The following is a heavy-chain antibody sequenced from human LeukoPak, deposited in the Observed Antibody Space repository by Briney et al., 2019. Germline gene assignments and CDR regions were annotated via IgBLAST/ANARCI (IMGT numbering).Heavy chain of an antibody. CDR3: ARDGEDSSGWSTYLGWSYYFDY. CDR1: GFTFSSYS. D-gene: IGHD6-19*01. CDR2: ISSSSSYI. Sequence: GGSLRLSCAASGFTFSSYSMNWVRQAPGKGLEWVSSISSSSSYIYYADSVKGRFTIPRDNAKNSLYLQMNSLRAEDTAVYYCARDGEDSSGWSTYLGWSYYFDYWGQGTLVTVSS. J-gene: IGHJ4*02. V-gene: IGHV3-21*04.